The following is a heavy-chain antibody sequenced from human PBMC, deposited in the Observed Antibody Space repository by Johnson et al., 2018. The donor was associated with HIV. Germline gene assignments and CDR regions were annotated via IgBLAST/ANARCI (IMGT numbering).Heavy chain of an antibody. CDR1: GFTFDDYG. CDR2: IHWNGGRT. V-gene: IGHV3-20*04. CDR3: AKVSSSSTWAHDPFDV. J-gene: IGHJ3*01. D-gene: IGHD6-6*01. Sequence: VQLVESGGGVVRPGGSLRLSCAAAGFTFDDYGMSWVRQAPGKGLEWVSGIHWNGGRTVYVDSMKGRFTISRDNAKNSLYLQMNSLRAEDTALYYCAKVSSSSTWAHDPFDVWGQGTMVTVSS.